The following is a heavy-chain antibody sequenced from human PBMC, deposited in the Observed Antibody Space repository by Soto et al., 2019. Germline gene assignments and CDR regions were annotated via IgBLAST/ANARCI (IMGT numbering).Heavy chain of an antibody. CDR2: MNPNSGNT. CDR3: ARDPSRSYFPWFDP. CDR1: GYTFTSYD. D-gene: IGHD1-26*01. J-gene: IGHJ5*02. Sequence: GASVKVSCKASGYTFTSYDINWVRQAAGQGLEWMGWMNPNSGNTGYAQKFQGRVTMTRNTSIGTAYMELSSLRSEDTAVYYCARDPSRSYFPWFDPWGPGTLVTVSS. V-gene: IGHV1-8*01.